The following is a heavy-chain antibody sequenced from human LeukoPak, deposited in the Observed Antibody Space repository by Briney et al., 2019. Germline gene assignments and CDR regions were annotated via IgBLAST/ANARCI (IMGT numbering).Heavy chain of an antibody. J-gene: IGHJ4*02. CDR2: IYPGDSDT. CDR3: ARRLDCSGGSCAGAGDY. Sequence: GESLKISCKGSGYSFTSYWIGWVRQMPGKGLEWMGIIYPGDSDTRYSPSFQGQVTISADKSISTAYLQWSSLKASDTAMYYWARRLDCSGGSCAGAGDYWGQGTLVTVSS. V-gene: IGHV5-51*01. D-gene: IGHD2-15*01. CDR1: GYSFTSYW.